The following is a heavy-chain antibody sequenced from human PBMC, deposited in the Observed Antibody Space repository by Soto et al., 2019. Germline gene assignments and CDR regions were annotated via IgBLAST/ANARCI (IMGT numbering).Heavy chain of an antibody. J-gene: IGHJ3*02. CDR2: ISSSSSYI. Sequence: ESGGGLVKPGGSLRLSCAASGFTFSSYSMNWVRQAPGKGLEWVSSISSSSSYIYYADSVKGRFTISRDNAKNSLYLQMNSLRAEDTAVYYCARASSSSLRAFDIWGQGTMVTVSS. CDR1: GFTFSSYS. V-gene: IGHV3-21*01. CDR3: ARASSSSLRAFDI. D-gene: IGHD6-6*01.